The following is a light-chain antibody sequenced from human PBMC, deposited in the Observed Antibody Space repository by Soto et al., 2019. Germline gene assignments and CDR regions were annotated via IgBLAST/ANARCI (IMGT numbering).Light chain of an antibody. CDR3: QVWDSSSDHVV. V-gene: IGLV3-21*04. Sequence: SYELTQPPSVSVAPGKTARITCGGNNIGSKSVHWYQQKPGQAPVLVISYDSDRPSGIPERFSGSNSGSTATLTISRVEAGDEADYYCQVWDSSSDHVVFGGGNKLTVL. CDR2: YDS. J-gene: IGLJ2*01. CDR1: NIGSKS.